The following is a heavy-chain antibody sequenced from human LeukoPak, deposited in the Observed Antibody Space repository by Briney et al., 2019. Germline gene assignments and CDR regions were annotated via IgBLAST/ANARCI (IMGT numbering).Heavy chain of an antibody. CDR3: ARDGFRGVFDY. CDR2: ISYDGSSR. J-gene: IGHJ4*02. Sequence: PGGSLRLSCAASGFTFSSYAMHWVRQAPGKGLEWVAVISYDGSSRYYADSVKGRFTISRDNSKNTLYLQMNSLRAEDTAVYYCARDGFRGVFDYWGQGTLVTVSS. V-gene: IGHV3-30*04. D-gene: IGHD3-10*01. CDR1: GFTFSSYA.